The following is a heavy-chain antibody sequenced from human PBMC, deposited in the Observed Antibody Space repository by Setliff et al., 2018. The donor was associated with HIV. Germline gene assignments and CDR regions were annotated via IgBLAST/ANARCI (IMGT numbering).Heavy chain of an antibody. CDR2: ISAYNGNT. V-gene: IGHV1-18*01. CDR3: ARDGGEWRWTIDY. Sequence: ASVKVSCKASGYTFTTYGISWVRQAHGQGLEWMGWISAYNGNTKYAQKVQGRVTMTTDISTSTAYMELRSLRSDDTAVYYCARDGGEWRWTIDYWGQGTLVTVSS. J-gene: IGHJ4*02. CDR1: GYTFTTYG. D-gene: IGHD3-16*01.